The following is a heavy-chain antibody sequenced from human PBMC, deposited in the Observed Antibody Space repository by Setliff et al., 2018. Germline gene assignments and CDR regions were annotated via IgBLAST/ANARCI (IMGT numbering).Heavy chain of an antibody. CDR3: ARDNTMVGATDY. J-gene: IGHJ4*02. CDR2: IDISGTT. Sequence: SETLSLTCTVSGGSISSHYWNWIRQPAGEGLEWIGRIDISGTTNYNPSLKSRVTMSLDSSKNQFSLNLNSVTAADTAVYFCARDNTMVGATDYWGLGTLVTVSS. D-gene: IGHD1-26*01. CDR1: GGSISSHY. V-gene: IGHV4-4*07.